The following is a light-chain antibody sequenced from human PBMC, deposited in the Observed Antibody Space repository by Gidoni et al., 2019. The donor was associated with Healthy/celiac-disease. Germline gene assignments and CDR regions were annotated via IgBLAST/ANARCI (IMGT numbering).Light chain of an antibody. Sequence: QSVLTQPPSVSGAPGPRVTISCTGSSSNIGAGYDVHWYQQLPGTAPKLLIYGNSNRPSGVPDRFSGSKSGTSASLAITGLQAEDEADYYCQSYDSSLSALVVFGGVTKLTVL. CDR2: GNS. V-gene: IGLV1-40*01. J-gene: IGLJ2*01. CDR1: SSNIGAGYD. CDR3: QSYDSSLSALVV.